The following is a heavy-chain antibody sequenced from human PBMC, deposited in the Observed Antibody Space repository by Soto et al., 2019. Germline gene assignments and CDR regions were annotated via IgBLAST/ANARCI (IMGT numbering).Heavy chain of an antibody. CDR1: GFTFSIYG. V-gene: IGHV3-7*04. CDR3: ARDLASTTIPNY. Sequence: PGGSLRLSCAASGFTFSIYGMTWVRQAPGKGLEWVANIKQDGSEKYYVDSVKGRFTISRDNAKNSLYLQMNSLRAEDTAVYYCARDLASTTIPNYWGQGTLVTVSS. CDR2: IKQDGSEK. J-gene: IGHJ4*02. D-gene: IGHD4-17*01.